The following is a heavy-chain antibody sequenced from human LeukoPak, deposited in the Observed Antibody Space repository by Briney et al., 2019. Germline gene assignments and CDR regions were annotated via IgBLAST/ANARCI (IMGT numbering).Heavy chain of an antibody. J-gene: IGHJ3*02. CDR1: GYTFTSYY. Sequence: ASVKVSCKASGYTFTSYYMHWVRQAPGQGLEWMGIINPSDGSTSYAQKFQGRVTMTRDTSTSTVYMELSSLRSEDTAVYYCARVYYDILTGLRRDAFDIWGQGTMVTVSS. V-gene: IGHV1-46*01. CDR2: INPSDGST. D-gene: IGHD3-9*01. CDR3: ARVYYDILTGLRRDAFDI.